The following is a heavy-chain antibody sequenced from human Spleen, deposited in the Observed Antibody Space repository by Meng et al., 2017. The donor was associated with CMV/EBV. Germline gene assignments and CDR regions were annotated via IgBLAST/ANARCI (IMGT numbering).Heavy chain of an antibody. CDR1: RFTFSSYW. V-gene: IGHV3-74*01. CDR2: INSDGSST. D-gene: IGHD3-22*01. CDR3: AKGQFFYESGGYLILDS. J-gene: IGHJ4*02. Sequence: GGSLRLSCAASRFTFSSYWMHWVRQAPGKGLVWVSRINSDGSSTSYADSVKGRFTISRDNAKNTLYLQMNSLRAEDTAVYYCAKGQFFYESGGYLILDSWGQGALVTVSS.